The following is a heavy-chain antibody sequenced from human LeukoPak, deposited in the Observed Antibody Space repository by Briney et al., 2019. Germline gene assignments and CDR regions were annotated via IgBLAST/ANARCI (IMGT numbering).Heavy chain of an antibody. J-gene: IGHJ6*03. CDR1: GGSISSYY. Sequence: SEPLSLTCTVSGGSISSYYWTWIRQPPGKGLEWIGNIYTSGSTNYNSSLESRVTISVGSSKNQFSLKLTSVTAADTAMYYCGRLAYYHYYMDVWGKGTTVPVSS. CDR3: GRLAYYHYYMDV. CDR2: IYTSGST. V-gene: IGHV4-4*09.